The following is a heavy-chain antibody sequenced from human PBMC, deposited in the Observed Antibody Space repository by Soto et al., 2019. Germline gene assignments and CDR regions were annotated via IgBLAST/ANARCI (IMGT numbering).Heavy chain of an antibody. CDR2: IYHSGST. V-gene: IGHV4-30-2*01. CDR3: AAGGGLPRYC. D-gene: IGHD5-12*01. Sequence: LPLQESGSGLVKPSQTLSLTCSVSGGSISSGGYSWSWIRQPPGKGLEWIGYIYHSGSTYYNPSLESRDTISVDRAKNQFSLKLSAVTAADTAVYYCAAGGGLPRYCWGQGTLVTVSS. CDR1: GGSISSGGYS. J-gene: IGHJ4*02.